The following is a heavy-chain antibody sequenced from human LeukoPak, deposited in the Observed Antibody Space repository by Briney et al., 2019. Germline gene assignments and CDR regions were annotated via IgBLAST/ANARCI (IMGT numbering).Heavy chain of an antibody. CDR1: GFTFSSYG. D-gene: IGHD1-26*01. CDR3: ARTAYSGSYPDY. Sequence: GGSLRLSCAASGFTFSSYGMSWVRQAPGKGLEWVANIKQDGSEKYYVDSVKGRFTISRDNAKNSLYLQMNSLRAEDTAVYYCARTAYSGSYPDYRGQGTLVTVSS. J-gene: IGHJ4*02. CDR2: IKQDGSEK. V-gene: IGHV3-7*01.